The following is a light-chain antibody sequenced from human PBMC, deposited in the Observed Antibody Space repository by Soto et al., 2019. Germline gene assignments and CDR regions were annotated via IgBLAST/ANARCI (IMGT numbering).Light chain of an antibody. CDR2: AAS. V-gene: IGKV3-15*01. CDR3: QQYHHWPVT. Sequence: EIVLTQSPATLSLSPGERATLSCRASQSVTRNLAWYQHTPGQSPRLLISAASSGATGLPSRFSGSGSGTDFTLTISSLQSEDAAVYYCQQYHHWPVTFGGGTKVDI. J-gene: IGKJ4*01. CDR1: QSVTRN.